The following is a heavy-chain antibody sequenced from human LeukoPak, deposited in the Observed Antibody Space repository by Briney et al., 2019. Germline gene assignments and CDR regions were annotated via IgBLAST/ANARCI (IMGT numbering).Heavy chain of an antibody. CDR1: GFTFSSYA. CDR3: ANSTVVTQLGAFDI. CDR2: ISYDGSNK. V-gene: IGHV3-30*01. J-gene: IGHJ3*02. D-gene: IGHD4-23*01. Sequence: GRSLRLSCAASGFTFSSYAMHWVRQAPGKGLEWVAVISYDGSNKYYADSVKGRFTISRDNSKNTLYLQMNSLRAEDTAVYYCANSTVVTQLGAFDIWGQGTMVTVSS.